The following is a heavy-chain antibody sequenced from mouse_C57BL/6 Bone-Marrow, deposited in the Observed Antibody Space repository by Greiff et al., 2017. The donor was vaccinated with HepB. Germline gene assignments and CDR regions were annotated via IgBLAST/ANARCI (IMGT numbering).Heavy chain of an antibody. V-gene: IGHV1-22*01. D-gene: IGHD2-4*01. J-gene: IGHJ4*01. CDR1: GYTFTDYN. CDR2: INPNNGGT. CDR3: ARARLRRYYYAMDY. Sequence: VQLQQSGPELVKPEASVKMSCKASGYTFTDYNMHWVKQSHGKSLEWIGYINPNNGGTSYNQKFKGKATLTVNKSSSTAYMELRSLTSEDSAVYYCARARLRRYYYAMDYWGQGTSVTVSS.